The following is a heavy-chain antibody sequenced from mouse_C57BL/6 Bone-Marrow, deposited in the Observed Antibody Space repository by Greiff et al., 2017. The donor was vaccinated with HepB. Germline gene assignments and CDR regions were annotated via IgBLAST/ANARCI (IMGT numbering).Heavy chain of an antibody. J-gene: IGHJ3*01. CDR2: IWSGGST. Sequence: VQLVESGPGLVQPSQSLSITCTVSGFSLTSYGVHWVRQSPGKGLEWLGVIWSGGSTDYNAAFISRLSISKDNSKSQVFFKMNSLQADDTAIYYCARNPWSNYVGFAYWGQGTLVTVSA. D-gene: IGHD2-5*01. CDR3: ARNPWSNYVGFAY. V-gene: IGHV2-2*01. CDR1: GFSLTSYG.